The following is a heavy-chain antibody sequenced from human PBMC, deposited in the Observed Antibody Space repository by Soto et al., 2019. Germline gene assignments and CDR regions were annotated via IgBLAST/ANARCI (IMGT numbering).Heavy chain of an antibody. CDR1: GYTFTSYH. CDR3: ARXXXXXXKNWLDP. V-gene: IGHV1-8*01. CDR2: MNPNSGNT. J-gene: IGHJ5*02. Sequence: QVQLVQSGAEVKKPGASVKVSCKGSGYTFTSYHINWVRQATGQGLEWMGWMNPNSGNTGYAQTLQGRGTMAWDTSISTAYMELXXXXXXXXAMYXCARXXXXXXKNWLDPWGQGTLVTVSS.